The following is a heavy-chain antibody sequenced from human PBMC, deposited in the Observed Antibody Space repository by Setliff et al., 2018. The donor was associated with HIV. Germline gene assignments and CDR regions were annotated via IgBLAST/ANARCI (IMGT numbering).Heavy chain of an antibody. Sequence: ASVKVSCKASGYSFINYGISWVRQAPGHGPEWMGWISAYTGHTDYAPRLLGRVTMTPDTSTSPAYMSLRSLTSYDTAVYYCARARLQGIVTDVGPRDNCLDPWGQGTRVTVSS. V-gene: IGHV1-18*01. CDR1: GYSFINYG. CDR2: ISAYTGHT. CDR3: ARARLQGIVTDVGPRDNCLDP. J-gene: IGHJ5*02. D-gene: IGHD1-26*01.